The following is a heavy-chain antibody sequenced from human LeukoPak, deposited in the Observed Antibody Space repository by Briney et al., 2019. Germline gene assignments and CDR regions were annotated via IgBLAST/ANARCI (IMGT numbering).Heavy chain of an antibody. CDR3: AKGLSLPTYYYDSSGYGYFDY. CDR1: GFTFSSYA. D-gene: IGHD3-22*01. V-gene: IGHV3-23*01. Sequence: QPGGSLRLSCAASGFTFSSYAMSWVRQAPGKGLEWVSAISGSGGSTYYADSVKGRFTISRDNSKNTLYLQMNSLRAEDTAVYYCAKGLSLPTYYYDSSGYGYFDYWGQGTLVTVSS. J-gene: IGHJ4*02. CDR2: ISGSGGST.